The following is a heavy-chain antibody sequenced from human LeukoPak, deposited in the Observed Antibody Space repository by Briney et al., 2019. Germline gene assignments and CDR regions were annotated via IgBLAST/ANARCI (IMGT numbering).Heavy chain of an antibody. Sequence: AVNVSFTASAGTFTSYAISWVRQAPGQGLEWMGRIIPIFDTANYAQKFQGRVTITTDESTTTAYMELSSLRSEDTAVYYCARVDCSSTSCYGGGWFDPWGQGTLVTVSS. CDR3: ARVDCSSTSCYGGGWFDP. CDR2: IIPIFDTA. V-gene: IGHV1-69*05. D-gene: IGHD2-2*01. CDR1: AGTFTSYA. J-gene: IGHJ5*02.